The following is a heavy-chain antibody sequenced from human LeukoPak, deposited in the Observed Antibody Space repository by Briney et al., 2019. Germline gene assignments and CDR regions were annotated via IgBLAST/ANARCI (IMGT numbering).Heavy chain of an antibody. D-gene: IGHD5-12*01. V-gene: IGHV4-61*02. CDR2: IYTSGST. CDR1: GGSISSGDYY. CDR3: ARDLRGYDRSWFDP. J-gene: IGHJ5*02. Sequence: PSETLSLTCTVSGGSISSGDYYWSWIRQPPGKGLEWIGRIYTSGSTNYNPSLKSRVTMSVDTSKNQFSLKLSSVTAADTAVYYCARDLRGYDRSWFDPWGQGTLVTVSS.